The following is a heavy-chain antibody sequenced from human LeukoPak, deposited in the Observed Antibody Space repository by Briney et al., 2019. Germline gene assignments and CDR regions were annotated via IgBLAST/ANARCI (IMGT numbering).Heavy chain of an antibody. J-gene: IGHJ4*02. CDR1: GGTFSSYA. V-gene: IGHV1-69*05. Sequence: ASVKVSCKASGGTFSSYAISWVRQAPGQGLEWMGGIIPIFGAANYAQKFQGRVTITTDESTSTAYMELSSLRSGDTAVYYCARFRSAYYFDYWGQGTLVTVSS. D-gene: IGHD3-3*01. CDR3: ARFRSAYYFDY. CDR2: IIPIFGAA.